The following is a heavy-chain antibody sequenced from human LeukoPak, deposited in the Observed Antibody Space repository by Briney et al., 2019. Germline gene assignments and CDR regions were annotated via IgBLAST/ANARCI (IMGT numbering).Heavy chain of an antibody. D-gene: IGHD3-22*01. CDR3: ARGIVVGPAIGAFDI. CDR2: INPNSGGT. Sequence: SVKVSCKASGYTFTGYFMHWVRQPPGQGLEWMGWINPNSGGTNYAQKFQGRVTMTRDTSISTAYMELSRLRSDDTAVYYCARGIVVGPAIGAFDIWGQGTMVTVSS. J-gene: IGHJ3*02. V-gene: IGHV1-2*02. CDR1: GYTFTGYF.